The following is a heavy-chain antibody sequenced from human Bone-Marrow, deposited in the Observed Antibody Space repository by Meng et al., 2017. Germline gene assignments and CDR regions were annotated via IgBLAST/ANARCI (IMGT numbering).Heavy chain of an antibody. CDR1: GYTFTSYY. D-gene: IGHD3-10*01. J-gene: IGHJ4*02. CDR3: AREGLEITMVRGVYFDY. V-gene: IGHV1-46*01. CDR2: INPSGGST. Sequence: ASVKVSCKASGYTFTSYYMHWVRQAPGQGLEWMGIINPSGGSTSYAQKFQGRVTMTRDTSTSTVYMELSSLRSEDTAVYYCAREGLEITMVRGVYFDYWGQGKLVNGAS.